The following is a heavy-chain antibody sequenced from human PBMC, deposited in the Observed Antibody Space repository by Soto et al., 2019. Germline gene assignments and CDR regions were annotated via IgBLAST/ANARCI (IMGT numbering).Heavy chain of an antibody. V-gene: IGHV4-4*07. D-gene: IGHD3-22*01. Sequence: SVTLWRTCVVSSGSRTEYSWTWIRRPAGKRLKWIGIMYRDGTTSYNPSLESRVTMSLDTSKNHFSLELTSVTAADTDLYYCARDGGRYGYYYDDSGYFSFDYWGQVTLVTVSS. CDR3: ARDGGRYGYYYDDSGYFSFDY. J-gene: IGHJ4*02. CDR1: SGSRTEYS. CDR2: MYRDGTT.